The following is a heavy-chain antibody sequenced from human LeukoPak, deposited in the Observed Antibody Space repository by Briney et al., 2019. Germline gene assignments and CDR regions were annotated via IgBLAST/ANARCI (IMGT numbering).Heavy chain of an antibody. CDR1: GGSLSGYY. V-gene: IGHV4-34*01. CDR2: INHSGST. CDR3: ARDRPFDY. Sequence: SETLSLTCAVYGGSLSGYYWSWIRQPPGKGLEWIGEINHSGSTNYNPSLKSRVTISVDTSKNQFSLKLSSVTAADTAVYYCARDRPFDYWGQGTLVTVSS. J-gene: IGHJ4*02. D-gene: IGHD6-6*01.